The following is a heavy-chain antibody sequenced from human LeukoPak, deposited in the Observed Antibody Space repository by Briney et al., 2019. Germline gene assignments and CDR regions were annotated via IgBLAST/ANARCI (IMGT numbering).Heavy chain of an antibody. V-gene: IGHV3-33*01. J-gene: IGHJ5*02. CDR3: ARGIAVAGTFWFDQ. CDR2: IWYDGSNK. Sequence: GGSLRLSCAASEFTFSNYDMHWVRRAPGKGLEWVAVIWYDGSNKYYADSVKGRFTISRDNSKNTLYLQMNSLRAEDTAVYYCARGIAVAGTFWFDQWGQGTLVTVSS. CDR1: EFTFSNYD. D-gene: IGHD6-19*01.